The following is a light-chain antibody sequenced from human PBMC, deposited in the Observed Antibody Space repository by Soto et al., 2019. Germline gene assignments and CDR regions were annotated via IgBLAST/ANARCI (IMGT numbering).Light chain of an antibody. CDR1: QSISSW. J-gene: IGKJ4*01. CDR2: AAS. CDR3: LQHNNYPLT. V-gene: IGKV1-17*01. Sequence: EIQMTDSPSILSASVGYRVTVTCGASQSISSWLAWYQQKPGKAPKRLIYAASSLQGGVPSRFSGSGSGTEFTLTISSLQPEDFATYYCLQHNNYPLTFGGGTKV.